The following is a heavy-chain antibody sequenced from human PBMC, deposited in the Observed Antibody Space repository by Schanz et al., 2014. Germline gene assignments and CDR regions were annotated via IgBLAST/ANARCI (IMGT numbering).Heavy chain of an antibody. CDR3: AKSQGSSFDA. J-gene: IGHJ5*02. V-gene: IGHV3-64D*06. D-gene: IGHD6-13*01. CDR2: ISHDGYST. Sequence: EVQLVESGGGLVQPGGSLRLSCSASGFTFSIYAMHWVRQAPGKGLEYVSAISHDGYSTYYADSVKGRFTISRDNSKNTLDLQRSSLTTEDTAVYYCAKSQGSSFDAGGQGTLVTGSS. CDR1: GFTFSIYA.